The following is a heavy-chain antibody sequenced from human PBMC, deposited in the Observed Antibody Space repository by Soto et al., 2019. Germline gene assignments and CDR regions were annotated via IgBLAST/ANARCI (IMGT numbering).Heavy chain of an antibody. J-gene: IGHJ4*01. Sequence: PSETLSLTCAVSGSPISSYYWSWFRQPPGQGLEWVGYIYYTGTTTYNPSLRSRVAISVDASKSQFSLDLRSVTAADTAVYYCGRLGDYYHAFDYWGHGALVTVSS. CDR1: GSPISSYY. D-gene: IGHD3-22*01. V-gene: IGHV4-59*08. CDR2: IYYTGTT. CDR3: GRLGDYYHAFDY.